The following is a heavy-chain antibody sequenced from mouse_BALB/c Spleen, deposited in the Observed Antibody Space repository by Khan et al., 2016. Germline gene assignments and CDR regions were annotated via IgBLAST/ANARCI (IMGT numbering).Heavy chain of an antibody. V-gene: IGHV3-1*02. D-gene: IGHD1-1*01. J-gene: IGHJ2*01. CDR2: IHYRGST. CDR1: GYSISSGYS. CDR3: TRGDYYGSGY. Sequence: EVQLVESGPDLVKPSQSLSLTCTVTGYSISSGYSWHWIRQFPGNKLEWMAYIHYRGSTNYNPSLNSRISTPRYPSKNQFFLPLISVTTEDTAAYGCTRGDYYGSGYWGQGTTLAVSS.